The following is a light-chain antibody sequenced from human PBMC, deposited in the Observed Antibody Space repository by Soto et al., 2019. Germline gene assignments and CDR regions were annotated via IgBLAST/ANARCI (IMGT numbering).Light chain of an antibody. CDR3: QQYNEWRT. Sequence: EIVMTQSPATLFVSPGERATLSCRASQNIRSNLDWYQQKPGQAPRLLIYGASTRATGIPVRFSGSGSGTEFTLIISSLQSEDFAVYYCQQYNEWRTFGQGTKVEIK. CDR2: GAS. J-gene: IGKJ1*01. CDR1: QNIRSN. V-gene: IGKV3D-15*01.